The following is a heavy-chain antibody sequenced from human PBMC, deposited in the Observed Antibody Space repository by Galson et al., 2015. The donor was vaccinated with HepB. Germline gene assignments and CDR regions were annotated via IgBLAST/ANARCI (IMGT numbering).Heavy chain of an antibody. CDR3: AREVSLRQQLGENWFDP. J-gene: IGHJ5*02. V-gene: IGHV1-69*04. CDR1: GGTFSSYT. CDR2: IIPILGIA. Sequence: SCKASGGTFSSYTISWVRQAPGQGLEWMERIIPILGIANYAQKFQGRVTITADKSTSTAYMELSSLRSEDTAVYYCAREVSLRQQLGENWFDPWGQGTLVTVSS. D-gene: IGHD6-13*01.